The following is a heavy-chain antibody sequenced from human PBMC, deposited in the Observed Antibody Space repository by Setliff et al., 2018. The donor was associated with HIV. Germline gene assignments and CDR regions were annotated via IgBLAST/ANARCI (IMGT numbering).Heavy chain of an antibody. J-gene: IGHJ3*02. V-gene: IGHV4-31*03. CDR3: AADTGFYFDSTGYSTAFDI. D-gene: IGHD3-22*01. Sequence: PSETLSLTCTVSGDSISSITYSWNWIRQPPGKGLEWIGHIYTSGNAYYNPSLKSRLSISVDTSKKHFSLKLSSVTAADTAVYYCAADTGFYFDSTGYSTAFDIWGPGTMVT. CDR1: GDSISSITYS. CDR2: IYTSGNA.